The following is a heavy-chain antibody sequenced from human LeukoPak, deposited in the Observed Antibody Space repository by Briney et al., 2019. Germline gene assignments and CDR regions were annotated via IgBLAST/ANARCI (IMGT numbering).Heavy chain of an antibody. Sequence: SVNVSCKASGGTFSSYAISWVRQAPGQGLEWMGGIIPIFGTANYAQKFQGRVTITADESTSTAYMELSSLRSEDTAVYYCARDRIAAAGPGFYYYYGMDVWGQGTTVTVSS. CDR2: IIPIFGTA. J-gene: IGHJ6*02. CDR1: GGTFSSYA. V-gene: IGHV1-69*13. CDR3: ARDRIAAAGPGFYYYYGMDV. D-gene: IGHD6-13*01.